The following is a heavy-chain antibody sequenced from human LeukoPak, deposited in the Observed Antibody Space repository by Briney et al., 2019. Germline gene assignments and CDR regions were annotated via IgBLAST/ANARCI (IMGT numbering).Heavy chain of an antibody. CDR1: GFTFSSYW. CDR3: GRDGYYYDSSGYVNY. D-gene: IGHD3-22*01. CDR2: INSDGSST. V-gene: IGHV3-74*01. J-gene: IGHJ4*02. Sequence: GGSLRLSCAASGFTFSSYWVHWVRQAPGKGLVWVARINSDGSSTSYADSVKGRFTISRDNAKNTLYLQMNSLRVEDTAVYFCGRDGYYYDSSGYVNYWGQGTLVTVSS.